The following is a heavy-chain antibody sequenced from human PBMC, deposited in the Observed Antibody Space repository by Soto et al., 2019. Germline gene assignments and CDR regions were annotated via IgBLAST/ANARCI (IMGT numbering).Heavy chain of an antibody. V-gene: IGHV1-24*01. D-gene: IGHD4-4*01. CDR1: GYTLTELS. Sequence: ASVKVSCKVSGYTLTELSMHWVRQAPGKGLEWMGGFDPEDGETIYAQKFQGRVTMTEDTSTDTAYMELSSLRSEDTAVYYCATLHDNRLHNWSDYFGYWGQGTLVTVSS. CDR3: ATLHDNRLHNWSDYFGY. CDR2: FDPEDGET. J-gene: IGHJ4*02.